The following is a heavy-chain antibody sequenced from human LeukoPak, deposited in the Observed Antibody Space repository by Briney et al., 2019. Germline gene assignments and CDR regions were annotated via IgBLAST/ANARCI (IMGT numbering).Heavy chain of an antibody. CDR3: AKATSIAARPSYFDY. CDR2: ISGSGGST. V-gene: IGHV3-23*01. CDR1: GFTFSSYA. Sequence: SGGSLSFSCAASGFTFSSYAMSWVRQAPGKGLEWVSAISGSGGSTYYADSVKGRFTISRDNSKNTLYLQMNSLRAEDTAVYYCAKATSIAARPSYFDYWGQGTLVTVSS. D-gene: IGHD6-6*01. J-gene: IGHJ4*02.